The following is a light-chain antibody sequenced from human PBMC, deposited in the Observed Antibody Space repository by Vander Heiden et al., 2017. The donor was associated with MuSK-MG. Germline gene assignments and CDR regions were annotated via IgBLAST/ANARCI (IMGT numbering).Light chain of an antibody. J-gene: IGKJ1*01. CDR3: QQSYSAPRT. CDR2: GAS. V-gene: IGKV1-39*01. CDR1: QTISSY. Sequence: DIQMTQSPSSLSASVGDRVTITCRASQTISSYVNWYQQKPGKAPKVLINGASSLHSEVPSRFSGSGSGTDFTLTISSRQPEDFATYYCQQSYSAPRTFGQGTKVQIK.